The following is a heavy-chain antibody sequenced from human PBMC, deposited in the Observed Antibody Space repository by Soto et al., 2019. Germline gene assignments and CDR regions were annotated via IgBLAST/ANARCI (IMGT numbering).Heavy chain of an antibody. CDR3: AKDRHRSGLGHWFDP. V-gene: IGHV3-9*01. Sequence: TGGSLRLSCAASGFTFEDYAMNWVRQGPVKGLEWVSRISWNSGTMHYADSVKGRFTISRDNAKNSLYLEMNGLRVEDTGIYYCAKDRHRSGLGHWFDPWGQGTLVTVSS. CDR2: ISWNSGTM. D-gene: IGHD3-3*01. CDR1: GFTFEDYA. J-gene: IGHJ5*02.